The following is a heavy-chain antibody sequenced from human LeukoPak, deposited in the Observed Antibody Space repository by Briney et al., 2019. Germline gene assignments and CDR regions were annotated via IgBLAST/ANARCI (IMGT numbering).Heavy chain of an antibody. V-gene: IGHV3-23*01. Sequence: PGASLRLSCAASGFTFSSYAMSWVRQAPGKGLEWVSSITASSGNTFYADSVKGRFTISRENSKNTLYLQMNSLRPEDTAIYYCANRYCSGGSCYFDNWGQGTLVTVSS. CDR1: GFTFSSYA. J-gene: IGHJ4*02. D-gene: IGHD2-15*01. CDR3: ANRYCSGGSCYFDN. CDR2: ITASSGNT.